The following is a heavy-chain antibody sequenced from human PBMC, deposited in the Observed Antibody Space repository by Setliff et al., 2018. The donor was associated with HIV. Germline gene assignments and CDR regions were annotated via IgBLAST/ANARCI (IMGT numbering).Heavy chain of an antibody. CDR3: AKEQEIGSYLDP. CDR1: GGAFISHT. V-gene: IGHV1-69*04. Sequence: SVKVSCKASGGAFISHTFTWVRQAPGQGLEWMGRIIPILGIPNYAQNFQGRLTISADKSTRTAYLELSSLRSDDSAVCFCAKEQEIGSYLDPWGQGTLVTVSS. D-gene: IGHD2-2*02. CDR2: IIPILGIP. J-gene: IGHJ5*02.